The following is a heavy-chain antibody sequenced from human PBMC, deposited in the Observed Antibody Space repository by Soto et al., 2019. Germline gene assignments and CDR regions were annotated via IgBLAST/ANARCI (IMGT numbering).Heavy chain of an antibody. V-gene: IGHV4-59*01. J-gene: IGHJ5*02. CDR2: IYYSGST. Sequence: SETLSLTCTVSGGSISSYYWSWIRQPPGKGLEWIGYIYYSGSTNYNPSLKSRVTISVDTSKNQFSLKLSSVTAADTAVYYCARAYSSGWYWFDPWGQGTLVTVSS. CDR1: GGSISSYY. D-gene: IGHD6-19*01. CDR3: ARAYSSGWYWFDP.